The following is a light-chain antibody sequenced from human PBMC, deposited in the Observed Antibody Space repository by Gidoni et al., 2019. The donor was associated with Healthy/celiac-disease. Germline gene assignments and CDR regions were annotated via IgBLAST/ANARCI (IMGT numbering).Light chain of an antibody. CDR3: QQYNNWPPRYT. V-gene: IGKV3-15*01. CDR1: QSVSTN. CDR2: GAS. Sequence: ELVIAQSPATLSVSPGKRATLACRASQSVSTNLPWYQQKPGQAPRLLIYGASTRATGIPARFSGSGSGTEFTLTISSLQSEDFAVYYCQQYNNWPPRYTFGQGTKLEIK. J-gene: IGKJ2*01.